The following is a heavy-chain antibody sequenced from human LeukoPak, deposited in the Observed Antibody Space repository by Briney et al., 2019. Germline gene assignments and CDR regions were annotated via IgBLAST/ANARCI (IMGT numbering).Heavy chain of an antibody. CDR3: ASWRNYVSGSYNSYVY. CDR2: ISSSSSYI. Sequence: KTRGSLRLSCAASGFTFSSYSMNWVRQAPGKGLEWVSSISSSSSYIYYADSVKGRFTISRDNAKNSLYLQMNSLRAEDTAVYYCASWRNYVSGSYNSYVYWAQGTPVTISS. D-gene: IGHD3-16*01. CDR1: GFTFSSYS. J-gene: IGHJ4*02. V-gene: IGHV3-21*01.